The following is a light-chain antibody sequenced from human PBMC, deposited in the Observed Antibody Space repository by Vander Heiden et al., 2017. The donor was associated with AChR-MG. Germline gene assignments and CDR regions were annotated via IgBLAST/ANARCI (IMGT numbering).Light chain of an antibody. Sequence: QSALTQPTSAAGSPGQSVTIPYSGTSSDVGGYNYVTWYQQLPGKAPKLMVNEVTKRPSGVPDRFSGSKSGNTASLTVAGLQAEDEADYYCSAYAGSNNLVFGGGTKVTVL. CDR3: SAYAGSNNLV. J-gene: IGLJ2*01. CDR1: SSDVGGYNY. CDR2: EVT. V-gene: IGLV2-8*01.